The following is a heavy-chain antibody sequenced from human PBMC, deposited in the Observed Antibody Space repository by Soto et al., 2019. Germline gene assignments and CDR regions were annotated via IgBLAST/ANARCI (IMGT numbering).Heavy chain of an antibody. V-gene: IGHV4-34*01. CDR1: GGSFSGYY. J-gene: IGHJ4*02. Sequence: QVQLQQWGAGLLKPSETLSLTCAVYGGSFSGYYWSWIRQPPGKGLEWIGEINHSGSTNYNPSLKSRVTISVDTSKNQFSLKLSSVTAADTAVYYCARGLDWKWELLRPKYFDYWGQGTLVTVSS. D-gene: IGHD1-26*01. CDR3: ARGLDWKWELLRPKYFDY. CDR2: INHSGST.